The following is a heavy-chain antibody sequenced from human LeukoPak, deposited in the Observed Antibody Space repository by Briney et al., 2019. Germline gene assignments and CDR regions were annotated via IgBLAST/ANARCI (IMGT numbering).Heavy chain of an antibody. CDR3: ARGNTYYDILTGYYPFDY. D-gene: IGHD3-9*01. J-gene: IGHJ4*02. Sequence: NPSETLSLTCAVYGGSFSGYYWSWIRQPPGKGLEWIGEINHSGSTNYNPSLKSRVTISVGTSKNQFSLKLSSVTAADTAVYYCARGNTYYDILTGYYPFDYWGQGTLVTVSS. V-gene: IGHV4-34*01. CDR1: GGSFSGYY. CDR2: INHSGST.